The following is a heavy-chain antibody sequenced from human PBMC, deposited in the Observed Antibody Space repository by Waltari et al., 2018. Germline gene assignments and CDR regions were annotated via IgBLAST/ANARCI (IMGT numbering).Heavy chain of an antibody. CDR2: IIPIFGTA. Sequence: QVQLVQSGAEVKKPGSSVKVSCKASGGTFRSYAISWVRQAPGQGREWMGGIIPIFGTANYAQKFQGRVTITTDESTSTAYMELSSLRSEDTAVYYCAGYSGARLGYYMDVWGKGTTVTVSS. CDR1: GGTFRSYA. CDR3: AGYSGARLGYYMDV. V-gene: IGHV1-69*05. J-gene: IGHJ6*03. D-gene: IGHD1-26*01.